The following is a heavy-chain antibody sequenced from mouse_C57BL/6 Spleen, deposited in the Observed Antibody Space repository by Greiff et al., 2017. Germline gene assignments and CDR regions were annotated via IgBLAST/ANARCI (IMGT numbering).Heavy chain of an antibody. V-gene: IGHV1-4*01. Sequence: QVQLQQSGAELARPGASVKMSCKASGYTFTSSTMHWVKQRPGQGLEWIGYINPSSGYTKYNQKFKAKATLTADKSSSTAYMQLSSLTSEDSAVYYCAIYGSSSFAYWGKGTLVTVSA. CDR2: INPSSGYT. CDR3: AIYGSSSFAY. CDR1: GYTFTSST. D-gene: IGHD1-1*01. J-gene: IGHJ3*01.